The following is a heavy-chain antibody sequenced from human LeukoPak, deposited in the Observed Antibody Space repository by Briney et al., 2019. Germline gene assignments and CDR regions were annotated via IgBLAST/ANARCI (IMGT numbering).Heavy chain of an antibody. CDR3: ATSSGSYYKPLNYYYYYMDV. CDR2: INWNGGST. Sequence: PGGSLRLSCAASGFTFDDYGMSWVRQAPGKGLGWVSGINWNGGSTGYADSVKGRFTISRDNAKNSLYLQMNSLRAEDTALYYCATSSGSYYKPLNYYYYYMDVWGKGTTVTVSS. V-gene: IGHV3-20*04. CDR1: GFTFDDYG. J-gene: IGHJ6*03. D-gene: IGHD3-10*01.